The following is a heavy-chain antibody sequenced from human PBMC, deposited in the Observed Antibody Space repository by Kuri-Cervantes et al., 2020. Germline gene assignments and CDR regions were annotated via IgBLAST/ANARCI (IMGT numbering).Heavy chain of an antibody. J-gene: IGHJ3*02. V-gene: IGHV4-39*07. D-gene: IGHD1-1*01. CDR3: ARVPGGIDAFDI. CDR2: MYYSGST. CDR1: GGSVSSGSYY. Sequence: SETLSLTCTVSGGSVSSGSYYWSWIRQPPGKGLEWIGSMYYSGSTYYNPSLKSRVTISVDTSKNQFSLKLSSVTAADTAVYYCARVPGGIDAFDIWGQGTMVTVSS.